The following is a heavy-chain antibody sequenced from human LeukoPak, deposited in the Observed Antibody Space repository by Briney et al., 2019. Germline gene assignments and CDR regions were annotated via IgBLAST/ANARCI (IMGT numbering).Heavy chain of an antibody. D-gene: IGHD3-22*01. CDR3: ARENYDTKGSFDY. CDR1: GFTFSSYG. Sequence: GGSLRLSCAASGFTFSSYGMHWVRQAPGKGLEWVADIWYDGSNKYYADSVKGRFTISRDNSKNTLYLQMNSLRAEDTAVYYCARENYDTKGSFDYWGQGTLVAVSS. J-gene: IGHJ4*02. V-gene: IGHV3-33*01. CDR2: IWYDGSNK.